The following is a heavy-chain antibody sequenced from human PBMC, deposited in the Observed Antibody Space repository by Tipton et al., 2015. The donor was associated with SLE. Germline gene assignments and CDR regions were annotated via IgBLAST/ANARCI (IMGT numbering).Heavy chain of an antibody. CDR3: SRVGMTTVTTREGAFGI. Sequence: QLVQSGGGLVQPGGSLRLSCTASGITVSSNYMSWVRQAPGKGLEWVSVIYSGGSTYYADSVKGRFTISRHNSKKTLYLQMMSLRAEVTAVYYCSRVGMTTVTTREGAFGIWGQGTMVTVSS. CDR1: GITVSSNY. CDR2: IYSGGST. D-gene: IGHD4-17*01. V-gene: IGHV3-53*04. J-gene: IGHJ3*02.